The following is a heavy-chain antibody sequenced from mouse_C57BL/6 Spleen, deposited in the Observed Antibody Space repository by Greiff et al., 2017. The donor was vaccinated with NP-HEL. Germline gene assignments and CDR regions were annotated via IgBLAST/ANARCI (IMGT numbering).Heavy chain of an antibody. CDR1: GYTFTSYW. V-gene: IGHV1-69*01. J-gene: IGHJ4*01. Sequence: QVQLQQPGAELVMPGASVKLSCKASGYTFTSYWMHWVKQRPGQGLEWIGEIDPSDSYTNYNQKFKGKSTLTVDKSSSTAYMQLSSLTSEDSAVYYCARREIYDGYFMDYWGQGTSVTVSS. CDR2: IDPSDSYT. D-gene: IGHD2-3*01. CDR3: ARREIYDGYFMDY.